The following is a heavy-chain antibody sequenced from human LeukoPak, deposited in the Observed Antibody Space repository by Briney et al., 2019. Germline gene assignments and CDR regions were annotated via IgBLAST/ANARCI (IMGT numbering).Heavy chain of an antibody. V-gene: IGHV3-23*01. CDR1: GFTFSSYA. D-gene: IGHD2-15*01. CDR3: AKTKLGYCSGGSCYSRHYRLDY. J-gene: IGHJ4*02. Sequence: GGXLRLSCATSGFTFSSYAISWVRQAPGKGLEWVSAISASGGSTYYADSVKGRFTISRDNSKNTLYLQMDSLRAEDTAVYYCAKTKLGYCSGGSCYSRHYRLDYWGQGTLVTVSS. CDR2: ISASGGST.